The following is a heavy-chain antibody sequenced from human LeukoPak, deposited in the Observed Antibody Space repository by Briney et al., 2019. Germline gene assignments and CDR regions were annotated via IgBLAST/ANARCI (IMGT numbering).Heavy chain of an antibody. CDR1: GYSFSNYW. V-gene: IGHV5-51*01. CDR2: IYPGDYET. J-gene: IGHJ4*02. D-gene: IGHD2-21*02. Sequence: GESLKISCEGSGYSFSNYWIGWVRQMPGKGLEWMGIIYPGDYETRYSPSFQGLVAISVDKSISTAYLQWSSLKASDTAMYYCAIPPGYCGNDCSFDHWGQGTLVTVSS. CDR3: AIPPGYCGNDCSFDH.